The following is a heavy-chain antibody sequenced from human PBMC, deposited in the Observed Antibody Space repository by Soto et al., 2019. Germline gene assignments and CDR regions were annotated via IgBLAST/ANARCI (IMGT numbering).Heavy chain of an antibody. CDR3: FFFLILAQHPKFTFFPYPRPSDL. V-gene: IGHV3-23*01. D-gene: IGHD3-3*02. CDR2: ISGSGGST. Sequence: KKLEWVSAISGSGGSTYYADSVKGRFTISRDNSKNTLYLQMNSLRAEDTAVYYCFFFLILAQHPKFTFFPYPRPSDL. J-gene: IGHJ2*01.